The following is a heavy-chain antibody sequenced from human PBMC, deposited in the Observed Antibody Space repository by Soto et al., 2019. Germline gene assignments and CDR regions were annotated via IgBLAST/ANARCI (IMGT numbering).Heavy chain of an antibody. CDR2: ISYDGSNK. V-gene: IGHV3-30-3*01. Sequence: GGSLRLSCAPSGFTFSSYAMHWVRQAPGKGLEWVAIISYDGSNKYYADSAKGRFTISRDNSKNTLYLQMNSLRIEDTAVYYCARESEGNDYWGQGTLVTVSS. CDR1: GFTFSSYA. CDR3: ARESEGNDY. J-gene: IGHJ4*02.